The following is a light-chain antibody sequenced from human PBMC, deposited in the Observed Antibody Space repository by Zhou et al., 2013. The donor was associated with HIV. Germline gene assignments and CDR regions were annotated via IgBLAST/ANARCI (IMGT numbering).Light chain of an antibody. J-gene: IGKJ4*01. Sequence: DILMTQSPSSLSASVGDRVTITCRASQGIGAYIAWYQQKPGKVPKLLIYAASILESGVPSRFGGSGSGTDFTLTISSLQPEDVATYYCQKYKTAPLTFGRRDRRWRSN. CDR1: QGIGAY. CDR3: QKYKTAPLT. V-gene: IGKV1-27*01. CDR2: AAS.